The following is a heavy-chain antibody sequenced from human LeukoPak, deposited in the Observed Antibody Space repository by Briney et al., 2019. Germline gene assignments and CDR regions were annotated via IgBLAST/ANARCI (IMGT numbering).Heavy chain of an antibody. Sequence: ASVKVSCKASGYTFTSYVISWVRQAPGQGLEWMRWISAYNGNTNYAQKLQGRVTMTTDTSTSTAYMELRSLRSDDTAVYYCARDRYYDSSGYRDYWGQGTLVTVSS. CDR2: ISAYNGNT. J-gene: IGHJ4*02. D-gene: IGHD3-22*01. V-gene: IGHV1-18*01. CDR1: GYTFTSYV. CDR3: ARDRYYDSSGYRDY.